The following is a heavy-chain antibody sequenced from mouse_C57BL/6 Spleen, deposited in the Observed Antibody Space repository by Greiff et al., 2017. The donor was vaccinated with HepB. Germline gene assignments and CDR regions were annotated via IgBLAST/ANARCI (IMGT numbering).Heavy chain of an antibody. CDR3: ARQGILYAMDY. V-gene: IGHV5-12*01. CDR1: GFTFSDYY. Sequence: EVQLQESGGGLVQPGGSLKLSCAASGFTFSDYYMYWVRQTPEKRLEWVAYISNGGGSTYYPDTVKGRFTISRDNAKNTLYLQMSRLKSEDTAMYYCARQGILYAMDYWGQGTSVTVSS. J-gene: IGHJ4*01. CDR2: ISNGGGST.